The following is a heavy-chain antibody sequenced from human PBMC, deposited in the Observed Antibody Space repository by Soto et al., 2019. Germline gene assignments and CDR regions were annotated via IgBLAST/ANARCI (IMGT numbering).Heavy chain of an antibody. J-gene: IGHJ6*02. V-gene: IGHV3-15*01. CDR3: TTVLEIVVIPAAIEYGMDV. D-gene: IGHD2-2*02. Sequence: LRLSCAASGFTFSNYAMSWVRQAPGKGLEWVGRIKSKTDGGTTDYAAPVKGRFTISRDDSKNTLYLQMNSLKTEDTAVYYCTTVLEIVVIPAAIEYGMDVWGQGTTVTVSS. CDR1: GFTFSNYA. CDR2: IKSKTDGGTT.